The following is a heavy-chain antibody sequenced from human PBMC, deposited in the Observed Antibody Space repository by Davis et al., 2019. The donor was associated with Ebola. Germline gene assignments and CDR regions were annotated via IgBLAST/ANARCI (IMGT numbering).Heavy chain of an antibody. Sequence: MPGGSLRLSCAVYGVSFSGYYWHWIRQPPGKGLEWIGEINHSGRTNYNPSLKSRVTMSVDTSKNQFSLRVRSVTAADTAVYYCARGGGYGGYGMDVWGQGTTVTVSS. J-gene: IGHJ6*02. CDR1: GVSFSGYY. CDR3: ARGGGYGGYGMDV. CDR2: INHSGRT. D-gene: IGHD6-25*01. V-gene: IGHV4-34*01.